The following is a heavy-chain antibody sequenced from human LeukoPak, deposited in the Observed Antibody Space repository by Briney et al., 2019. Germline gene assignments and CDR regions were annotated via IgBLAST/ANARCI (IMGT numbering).Heavy chain of an antibody. CDR2: ISSSSSCI. CDR1: GFTFSSYS. CDR3: ARDPRGYSYALDY. J-gene: IGHJ4*02. V-gene: IGHV3-21*01. D-gene: IGHD5-18*01. Sequence: PGGSLRLSCAASGFTFSSYSMNWVRQAPGKGLEWVSSISSSSSCIYYADSVKGRFTISRDNAKNSLYLQMNSLRAEDTAVYYCARDPRGYSYALDYWGQGTLVTVSS.